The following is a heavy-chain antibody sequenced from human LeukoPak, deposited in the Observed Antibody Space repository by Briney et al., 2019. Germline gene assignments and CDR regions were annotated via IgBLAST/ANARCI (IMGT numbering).Heavy chain of an antibody. Sequence: ASVKVSCKASGYTSTGYYMHWVRQAPGQGLEWMGWINPNGGGTKYEQKFQGRVTMTRDTSISTAYMELSSLRSDDTAVYYCARATYYGSAFDYWGQGTLVTVSS. CDR2: INPNGGGT. J-gene: IGHJ4*02. CDR3: ARATYYGSAFDY. D-gene: IGHD3-10*01. V-gene: IGHV1-2*02. CDR1: GYTSTGYY.